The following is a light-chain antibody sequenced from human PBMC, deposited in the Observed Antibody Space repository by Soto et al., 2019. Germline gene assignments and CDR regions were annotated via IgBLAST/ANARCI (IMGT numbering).Light chain of an antibody. Sequence: QSALTQPASVSGSPGQSITISCTGSSSNVGSYKFVSWFQQYAGQAPKLMIYEATKRPSGVSNRFSGSKSGNAASLTISGLQADDEADYYCCSYAGSSTFVFGGGTKLTVL. J-gene: IGLJ3*02. CDR2: EAT. CDR1: SSNVGSYKF. CDR3: CSYAGSSTFV. V-gene: IGLV2-23*02.